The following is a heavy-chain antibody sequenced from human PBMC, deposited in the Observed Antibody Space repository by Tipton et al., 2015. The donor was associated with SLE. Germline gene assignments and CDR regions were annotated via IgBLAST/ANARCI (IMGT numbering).Heavy chain of an antibody. Sequence: TLSLTCTVSGASISSYSWSWIRQPPGKGLEWIGYIYYSGSTNYNPSLKSRVTISVDTSKNQFSLKLSSVTAADTAVYYCARDTAEWFFDYWGQGTLVTVSS. D-gene: IGHD3-3*01. CDR2: IYYSGST. J-gene: IGHJ4*02. V-gene: IGHV4-59*01. CDR3: ARDTAEWFFDY. CDR1: GASISSYS.